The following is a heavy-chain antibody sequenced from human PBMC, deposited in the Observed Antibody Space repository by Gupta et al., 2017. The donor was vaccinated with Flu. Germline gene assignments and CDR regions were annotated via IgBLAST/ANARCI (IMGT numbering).Heavy chain of an antibody. D-gene: IGHD3-16*02. J-gene: IGHJ5*02. V-gene: IGHV3-23*01. CDR2: IRGSGGST. CDR3: AKMDDYVWGSYRWFDP. Sequence: EVQLLESGGGLVQPGGSLRLSCAASGFTFSSYAMSWVRQAPGKGLEWVSAIRGSGGSTYYADSVKGRFTISRDNSKNTLYLQMNSLRAEDTAVYYCAKMDDYVWGSYRWFDPWGQGTLVTVSS. CDR1: GFTFSSYA.